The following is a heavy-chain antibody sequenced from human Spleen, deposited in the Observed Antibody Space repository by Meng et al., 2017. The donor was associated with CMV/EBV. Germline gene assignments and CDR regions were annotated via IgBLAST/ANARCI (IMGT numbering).Heavy chain of an antibody. J-gene: IGHJ3*02. CDR3: ASERNSYESSDEGDAFDI. D-gene: IGHD3-22*01. CDR2: VIPSLGIS. Sequence: SVKVSCKAPGGTFSSYAISWVRQAPGQGLEWVGGVIPSLGISNNAQKFRGRVSITADKSTSTAYMELNSLTSEDTAVYYCASERNSYESSDEGDAFDIWGQGTMVTVSS. CDR1: GGTFSSYA. V-gene: IGHV1-69*10.